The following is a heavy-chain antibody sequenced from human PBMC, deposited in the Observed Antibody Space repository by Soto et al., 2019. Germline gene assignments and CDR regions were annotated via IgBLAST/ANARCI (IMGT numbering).Heavy chain of an antibody. Sequence: EVQLVESGGGLVQPGGSLRLSCAASGFTFSSYSMNWVRQTPGKGLEWISYISLSSSMIYYADSVKGRFTISRDNAKNSLYLQLNSLRAEDTAVYYCARGAGSFDHWGQGTLVTVSS. CDR1: GFTFSSYS. J-gene: IGHJ4*02. CDR3: ARGAGSFDH. CDR2: ISLSSSMI. D-gene: IGHD1-26*01. V-gene: IGHV3-48*01.